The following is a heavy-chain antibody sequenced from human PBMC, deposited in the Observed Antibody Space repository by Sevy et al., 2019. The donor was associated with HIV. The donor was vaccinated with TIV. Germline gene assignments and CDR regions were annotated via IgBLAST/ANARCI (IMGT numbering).Heavy chain of an antibody. CDR1: GFTFSSYG. V-gene: IGHV3-33*01. Sequence: GGCMRLSCAASGFTFSSYGMHWVRQAPGKGLEWVAVIWYNGSNKYYVDSVKGRFIISRDNSKNTMYLQMNSLRAEDTAMYYCARDRGSWYEGGVFEIWGQGTMVTVSS. D-gene: IGHD6-13*01. CDR2: IWYNGSNK. J-gene: IGHJ3*02. CDR3: ARDRGSWYEGGVFEI.